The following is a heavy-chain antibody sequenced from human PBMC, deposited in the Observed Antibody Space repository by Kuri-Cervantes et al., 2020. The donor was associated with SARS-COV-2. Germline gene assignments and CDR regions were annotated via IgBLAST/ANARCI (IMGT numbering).Heavy chain of an antibody. CDR2: MNNDGTTI. Sequence: GWSLRLSCAASGFAFSNSWMHWVRQAPGEGLVWVSRMNNDGTTITYADIVKGRFTISRDNAKNTLYLQMNSLRVEDTAVYYCTRAGNWYFDLWGRGTLVTVSS. CDR3: TRAGNWYFDL. V-gene: IGHV3-74*03. J-gene: IGHJ2*01. CDR1: GFAFSNSW.